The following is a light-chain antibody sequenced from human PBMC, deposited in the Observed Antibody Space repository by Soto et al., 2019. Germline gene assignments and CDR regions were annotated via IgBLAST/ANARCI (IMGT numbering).Light chain of an antibody. CDR2: GAS. Sequence: EIVMTQSPATLSVSPGERATLSCRASQSVGRKLAWYQQKPGQAPRLLFYGASTRATGIPARFSASASGTEFTLTISSLQSEDFAVYYCHQYHLWSWTFGLGTKVDTK. J-gene: IGKJ1*01. CDR3: HQYHLWSWT. V-gene: IGKV3-15*01. CDR1: QSVGRK.